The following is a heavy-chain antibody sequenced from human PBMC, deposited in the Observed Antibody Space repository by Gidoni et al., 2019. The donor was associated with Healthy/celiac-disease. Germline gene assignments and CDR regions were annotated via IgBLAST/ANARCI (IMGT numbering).Heavy chain of an antibody. CDR1: GFTFSSYG. CDR2: ISYDGSNK. D-gene: IGHD3-16*01. Sequence: QVQLVESGGGVVQPGRSLSLSCAASGFTFSSYGMHWVRQAPGKGLEWVAVISYDGSNKYYADSVKGRFTISRDNSKNTLYLQMNSLRAEDTAVYYCAKLGARLGYWGQGTLVTVSS. CDR3: AKLGARLGY. V-gene: IGHV3-30*18. J-gene: IGHJ4*02.